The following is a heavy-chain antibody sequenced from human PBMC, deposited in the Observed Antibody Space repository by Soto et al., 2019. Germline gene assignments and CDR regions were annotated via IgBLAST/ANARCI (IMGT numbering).Heavy chain of an antibody. Sequence: QVQLVQSGTEVKKPGSSVKVSCKASGGTFRNYPINWVRQAPGQGLEWMGSIFPLTDIPDYAQNFQARLTISADKSTNTAYMEFSSLTSDDTAMYFCARGPLVVLNYFESWGQGTLVTVSS. CDR1: GGTFRNYP. CDR2: IFPLTDIP. CDR3: ARGPLVVLNYFES. V-gene: IGHV1-69*02. J-gene: IGHJ4*02.